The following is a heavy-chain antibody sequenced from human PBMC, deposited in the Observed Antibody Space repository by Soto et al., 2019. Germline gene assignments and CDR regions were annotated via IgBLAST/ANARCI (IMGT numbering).Heavy chain of an antibody. Sequence: GGSLRLSCAASGFTFRSFTMNWVRQAPGKGLEWVSTISSNSAYIYYTDALRGRFAISRDNAKNSLHLQMNSLRAEDTAVYYCTRDASRDSSARGWFDPWGPGTLVTVSS. V-gene: IGHV3-21*01. CDR3: TRDASRDSSARGWFDP. CDR2: ISSNSAYI. CDR1: GFTFRSFT. J-gene: IGHJ5*02. D-gene: IGHD6-13*01.